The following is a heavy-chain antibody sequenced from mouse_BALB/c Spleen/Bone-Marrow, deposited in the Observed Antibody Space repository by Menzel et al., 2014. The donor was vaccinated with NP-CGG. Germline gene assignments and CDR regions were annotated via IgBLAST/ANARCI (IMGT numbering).Heavy chain of an antibody. CDR1: GFTFSDYY. Sequence: EVKVVESGGGLVKPGGSLKLSCAASGFTFSDYYMYWVRQTPEKRLEWVATISDGGSYTYYPDSVKGRFTISRDNAKNNLYLQMNSLKSEDTAMYYCANYYGSSWFAYWGQGALVTASA. CDR2: ISDGGSYT. CDR3: ANYYGSSWFAY. V-gene: IGHV5-4*02. J-gene: IGHJ3*01. D-gene: IGHD1-1*01.